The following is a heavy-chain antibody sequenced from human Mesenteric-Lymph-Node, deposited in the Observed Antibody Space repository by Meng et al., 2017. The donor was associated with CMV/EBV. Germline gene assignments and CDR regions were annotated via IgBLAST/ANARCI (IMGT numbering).Heavy chain of an antibody. J-gene: IGHJ4*02. D-gene: IGHD3-3*01. V-gene: IGHV3-53*01. Sequence: GESLKISCAASGFTVSSNYMSWVRQAPGKGLEWVSVIYSGGSTYYADSVKGRFTISRDNSKNTLYLQMNSLRAEDTAVYYCAKVPLEWFFDYWGQGTLVTVSS. CDR2: IYSGGST. CDR3: AKVPLEWFFDY. CDR1: GFTVSSNY.